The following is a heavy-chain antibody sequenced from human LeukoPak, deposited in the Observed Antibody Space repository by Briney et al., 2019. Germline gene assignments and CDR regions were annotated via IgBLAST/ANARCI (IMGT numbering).Heavy chain of an antibody. CDR1: GFTFSSYG. V-gene: IGHV3-33*01. D-gene: IGHD5-12*01. CDR3: ARGSRMATITGNDY. CDR2: IWYDGSNK. Sequence: PGRSLRLSCAASGFTFSSYGMHWVRQAPGKGLEWVAVIWYDGSNKYYADSVKGRFTISRDISKNTLYLQMNSLRAEDTAVYYCARGSRMATITGNDYWGQGTLVTVSS. J-gene: IGHJ4*02.